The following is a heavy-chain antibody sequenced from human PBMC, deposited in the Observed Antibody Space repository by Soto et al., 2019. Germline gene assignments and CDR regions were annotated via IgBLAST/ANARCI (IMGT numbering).Heavy chain of an antibody. CDR1: AFTFSSSE. Sequence: QPGGSLRLSCTDSAFTFSSSEMNWVRQAPGKGLEWLSYISSSGTTIYYADSVKGRFIISRDNAKKSLYLQMNSLRVEDTAVYYCARDEGSAWYFDDWGQGTLVTVPQ. D-gene: IGHD6-19*01. CDR3: ARDEGSAWYFDD. V-gene: IGHV3-48*03. CDR2: ISSSGTTI. J-gene: IGHJ4*02.